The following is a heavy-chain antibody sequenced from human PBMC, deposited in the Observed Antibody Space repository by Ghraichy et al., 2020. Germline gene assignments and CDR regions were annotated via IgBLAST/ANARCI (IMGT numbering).Heavy chain of an antibody. Sequence: SQTLSLTRAVYGGSFSGYYWSWIRQPPGKGLEWIGEINHSGSTNYNPSLKSRVTISVDTSKNQFSLKLSSVTAADTAVYYCARGKPRATWTYWYFDLWGRGTLVTVSS. J-gene: IGHJ2*01. CDR2: INHSGST. CDR3: ARGKPRATWTYWYFDL. V-gene: IGHV4-34*01. D-gene: IGHD1-1*01. CDR1: GGSFSGYY.